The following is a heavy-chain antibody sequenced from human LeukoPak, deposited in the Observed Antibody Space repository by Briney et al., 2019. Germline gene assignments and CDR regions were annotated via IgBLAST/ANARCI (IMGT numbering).Heavy chain of an antibody. D-gene: IGHD6-13*01. CDR3: ARDLRVAAAGSRYYGMDV. Sequence: GGSLRLSCAASGFTFSSYAMSWVRQAPGKGLEWVSAISGSGGSTYYADSVKGRFTISRDNSKNTLYLQINSLRAEDTAVYYCARDLRVAAAGSRYYGMDVWGQGTTVTVSS. CDR1: GFTFSSYA. CDR2: ISGSGGST. J-gene: IGHJ6*02. V-gene: IGHV3-23*01.